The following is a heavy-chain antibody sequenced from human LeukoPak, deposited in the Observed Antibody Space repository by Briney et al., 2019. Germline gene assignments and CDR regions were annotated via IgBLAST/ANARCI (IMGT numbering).Heavy chain of an antibody. V-gene: IGHV1-69*13. D-gene: IGHD3-10*01. Sequence: SVKVSGKASGGTFSSYAISWVRQAPGQGLEWMGGIIPIFGTAHYAQKFQGRVTITADESTSTAYVELSSLRSEDTAVYYCARGLRGVIDYYYMDVWGKGTTVTISS. J-gene: IGHJ6*03. CDR1: GGTFSSYA. CDR3: ARGLRGVIDYYYMDV. CDR2: IIPIFGTA.